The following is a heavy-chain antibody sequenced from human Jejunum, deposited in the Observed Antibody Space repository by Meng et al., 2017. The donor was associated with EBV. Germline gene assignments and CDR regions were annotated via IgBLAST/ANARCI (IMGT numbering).Heavy chain of an antibody. J-gene: IGHJ4*02. Sequence: VQLLGFGGGLVQPGGSLRLSCAASGFTFSSYSMSWVRQAPGKGLEWVSTVSGSGGNTYYADSVKGRFTISRDISKNTLYLQMNSLTAEDTAIYYCAKLLKYWGQGTLVTVSS. V-gene: IGHV3-23*01. CDR1: GFTFSSYS. CDR2: VSGSGGNT. CDR3: AKLLKY.